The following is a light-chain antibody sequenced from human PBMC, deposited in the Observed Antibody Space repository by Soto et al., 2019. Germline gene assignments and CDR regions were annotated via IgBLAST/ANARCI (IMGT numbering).Light chain of an antibody. CDR2: GAS. CDR1: QSVSSH. Sequence: EIVMTQSPATLSVSPGERATLSCRASQSVSSHLAWYQQKPGQAPRLLIYGASTRATTIPARFSGSGSGTEFPPTYNGLQPEDLAVYYCQQNNRCPPTFAQGTKVEIK. V-gene: IGKV3-15*01. CDR3: QQNNRCPPT. J-gene: IGKJ1*01.